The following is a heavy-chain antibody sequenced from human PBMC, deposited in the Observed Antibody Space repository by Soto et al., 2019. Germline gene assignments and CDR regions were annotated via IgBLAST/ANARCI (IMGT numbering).Heavy chain of an antibody. V-gene: IGHV4-31*03. CDR3: ARDETAYHSSGYYYVEYFQP. CDR1: GGSISSGGYY. CDR2: IYYSGST. J-gene: IGHJ1*01. D-gene: IGHD3-22*01. Sequence: QVQLQESGPGLVKPSQTLSLTCTFSGGSISSGGYYWSWIRQHPGKGLEWIGYIYYSGSTYYKPSLKSRVTISVDTSKNQISLKLSSVTAADTAVYYCARDETAYHSSGYYYVEYFQPWGQGTLFTVSA.